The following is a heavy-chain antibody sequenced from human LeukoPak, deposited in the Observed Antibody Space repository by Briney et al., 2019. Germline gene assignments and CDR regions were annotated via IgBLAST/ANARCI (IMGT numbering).Heavy chain of an antibody. V-gene: IGHV4-4*02. CDR3: AKEIVGAPTPGAY. CDR2: VHKSGST. Sequence: PSETLSLTCAVSTDSITSNWWSWVRQPPGKGLEWVGEVHKSGSTNYYPSLQSRVAISIDKSKNQIALELTSVTAADTAVYYCAKEIVGAPTPGAYWGQGILVTVSS. J-gene: IGHJ4*02. D-gene: IGHD1-26*01. CDR1: TDSITSNW.